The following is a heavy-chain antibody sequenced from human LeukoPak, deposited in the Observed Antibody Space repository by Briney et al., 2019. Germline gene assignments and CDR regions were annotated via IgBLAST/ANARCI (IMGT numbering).Heavy chain of an antibody. V-gene: IGHV5-51*01. J-gene: IGHJ6*03. CDR3: ARLGATTVTTDYYYYYMDV. D-gene: IGHD4-17*01. Sequence: GESLKISCNGSGYSFTTYWIAWVRQMPGKGLEWMGIIYPGDSDTRYSPSFQGQVTISADKSISTAYLQWSSLKASDTAMYYCARLGATTVTTDYYYYYMDVWGKGTTVTVSS. CDR1: GYSFTTYW. CDR2: IYPGDSDT.